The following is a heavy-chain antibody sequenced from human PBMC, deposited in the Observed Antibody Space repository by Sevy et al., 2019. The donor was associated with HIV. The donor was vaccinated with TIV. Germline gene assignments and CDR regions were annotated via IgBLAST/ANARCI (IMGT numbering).Heavy chain of an antibody. D-gene: IGHD3-3*01. CDR1: GFTFSDYY. J-gene: IGHJ6*02. CDR3: AISDFWSGYFASYGMDV. V-gene: IGHV3-11*01. CDR2: ISSNGGTI. Sequence: GGSLRLSCAAPGFTFSDYYMSWIRQAPGKGLEWLSDISSNGGTIYYADSVKGRFTISRDNAKNLLFLQMNSLRAEDTAVYYCAISDFWSGYFASYGMDVWGQGTTVTVSS.